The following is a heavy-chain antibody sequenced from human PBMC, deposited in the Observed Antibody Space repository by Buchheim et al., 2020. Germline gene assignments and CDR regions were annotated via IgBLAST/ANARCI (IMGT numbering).Heavy chain of an antibody. D-gene: IGHD1-14*01. J-gene: IGHJ4*02. CDR2: IYYSGST. CDR1: GGSISSYY. Sequence: QVQLQESGPGLVKPSETLSLTCTVSGGSISSYYWSWIRQPPGKGLEWIGYIYYSGSTNYNPSLKSRVTISVDTSKNQFSLKLSSVTAADTAVYYCASLHGGMQPPLAYWGQGTL. V-gene: IGHV4-59*08. CDR3: ASLHGGMQPPLAY.